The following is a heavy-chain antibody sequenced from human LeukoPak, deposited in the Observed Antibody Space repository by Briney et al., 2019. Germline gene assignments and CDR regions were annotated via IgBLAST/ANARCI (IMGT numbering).Heavy chain of an antibody. Sequence: SVKVSCKASGGTFSSYAISWVRQAPGQGLEWMGGIIPIFGTANYAQKFQGRVTITTDESTSPAYMELSSLRSEDTAVYYCARGRAARGYYYYYMDVWGKGTTVTVSS. CDR3: ARGRAARGYYYYYMDV. D-gene: IGHD6-6*01. CDR1: GGTFSSYA. J-gene: IGHJ6*03. V-gene: IGHV1-69*05. CDR2: IIPIFGTA.